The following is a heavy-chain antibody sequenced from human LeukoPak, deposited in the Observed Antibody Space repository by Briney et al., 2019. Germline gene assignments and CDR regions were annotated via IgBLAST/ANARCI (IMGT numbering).Heavy chain of an antibody. CDR2: ISSSSSYI. CDR3: AREVYYYDSSGYPKHTPAFDI. Sequence: GGSLRLSCAASGFTFSSYSMNWVRQAPGKGLEWVPSISSSSSYIYYADSVKGRFTISRDNAKNSLYLQMNSLRAEDTAVYYCAREVYYYDSSGYPKHTPAFDIWGQGTMVTVSS. V-gene: IGHV3-21*01. CDR1: GFTFSSYS. D-gene: IGHD3-22*01. J-gene: IGHJ3*02.